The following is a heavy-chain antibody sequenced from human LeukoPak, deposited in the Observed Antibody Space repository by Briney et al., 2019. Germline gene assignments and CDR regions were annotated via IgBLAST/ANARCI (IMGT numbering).Heavy chain of an antibody. V-gene: IGHV4-39*01. CDR1: GGSISRGSYY. D-gene: IGHD2/OR15-2a*01. Sequence: PSETLSLTCTVSGGSISRGSYYWGWIRQPPGKGLEWIGNIYYSGSTYYNPSLKSRVTISVDTSKNQFSLKLSSVPAGVTAKYICARRSAGNHRNLNFDFWGQGTLVTVSS. CDR3: ARRSAGNHRNLNFDF. CDR2: IYYSGST. J-gene: IGHJ4*02.